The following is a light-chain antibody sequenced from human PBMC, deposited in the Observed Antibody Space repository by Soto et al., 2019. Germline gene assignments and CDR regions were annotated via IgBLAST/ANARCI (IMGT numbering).Light chain of an antibody. CDR2: GAS. CDR3: QQYVHWPPGA. V-gene: IGKV3-15*01. Sequence: EIVMTQSPATLSVSPGERVTLSCRASQDIRSSLAWYQQKPGQAPRLLIYGASIRATGVPATFSGSGSGTEFTLSISSLQSEDSAVYYCQQYVHWPPGAFGQGTTVEIK. J-gene: IGKJ1*01. CDR1: QDIRSS.